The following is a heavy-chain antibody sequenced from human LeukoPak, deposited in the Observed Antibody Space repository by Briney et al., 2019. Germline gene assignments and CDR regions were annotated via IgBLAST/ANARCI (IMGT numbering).Heavy chain of an antibody. J-gene: IGHJ4*02. CDR1: GFTVSSNY. Sequence: GSLRLSCAASGFTVSSNYMSWVRQAPGKGLEWVSVIYSGGSTYYADSVKGRFTISRDNSKNTLYLRMNSLRAEDTAVYYCARDQDHGDQYYFDYWGQGTLVTVSS. CDR3: ARDQDHGDQYYFDY. CDR2: IYSGGST. V-gene: IGHV3-66*01. D-gene: IGHD4-17*01.